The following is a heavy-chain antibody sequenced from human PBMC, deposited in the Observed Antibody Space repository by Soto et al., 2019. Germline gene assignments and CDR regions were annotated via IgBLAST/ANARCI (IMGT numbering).Heavy chain of an antibody. D-gene: IGHD3-10*01. J-gene: IGHJ4*02. Sequence: PGGSLRLSCAASGFTFSSYAMSWVRQAPGKGLEWVSAISGSGGSTYYADSVKGRFTISRDNSKNTLYLQMNSLRAEDTAVYYCAKDPSLHYGSESYYYDYWGQGTLVTVSS. CDR1: GFTFSSYA. CDR2: ISGSGGST. V-gene: IGHV3-23*01. CDR3: AKDPSLHYGSESYYYDY.